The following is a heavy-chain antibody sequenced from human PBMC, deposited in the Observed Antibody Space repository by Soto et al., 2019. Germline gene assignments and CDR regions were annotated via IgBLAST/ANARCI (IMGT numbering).Heavy chain of an antibody. CDR2: INHSGST. V-gene: IGHV4-34*01. Sequence: QVQLQQWGAGLLKPSETLSLTCAVYGGSFSGYYWSWIRQPPGKGLGWIGEINHSGSTNYNPSLKSRVTISVDTSKNQFSPKLSSVTAADTAVYYCARGLVVVAATKFDYWGQGTLVTVSS. J-gene: IGHJ4*02. CDR3: ARGLVVVAATKFDY. CDR1: GGSFSGYY. D-gene: IGHD2-15*01.